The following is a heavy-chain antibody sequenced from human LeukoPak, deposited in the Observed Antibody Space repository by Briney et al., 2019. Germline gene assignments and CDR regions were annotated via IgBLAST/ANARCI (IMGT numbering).Heavy chain of an antibody. CDR3: AKDRQYWSYCSSTSCYGWFDP. Sequence: GGSLRLSCAASGFTFSSYAMSWVRQALGKGLEWVSAISGSGGSTYYADSVKGRFTISRDNSKNTLYLQMNSLRAEDTAVYYCAKDRQYWSYCSSTSCYGWFDPWGQGTLVTVSS. D-gene: IGHD2-2*01. J-gene: IGHJ5*02. CDR1: GFTFSSYA. V-gene: IGHV3-23*01. CDR2: ISGSGGST.